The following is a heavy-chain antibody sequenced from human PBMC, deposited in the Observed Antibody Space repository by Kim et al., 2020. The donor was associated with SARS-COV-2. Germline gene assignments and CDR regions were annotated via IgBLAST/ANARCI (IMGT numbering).Heavy chain of an antibody. CDR2: ISAYNGNT. J-gene: IGHJ6*02. V-gene: IGHV1-18*01. D-gene: IGHD1-26*01. CDR3: ARDELVTGGYYYYGMDV. CDR1: GYTFTSYG. Sequence: ASVKVSCKASGYTFTSYGISWVRQAPGQGLEWMGWISAYNGNTNYAQKLQGRVTMTTDTSTSTAYMELRSLRSDDTAVYYCARDELVTGGYYYYGMDVWGQGTTVTVSS.